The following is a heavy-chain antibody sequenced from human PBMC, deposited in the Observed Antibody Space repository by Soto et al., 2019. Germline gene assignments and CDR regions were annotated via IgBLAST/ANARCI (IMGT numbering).Heavy chain of an antibody. CDR3: ARGQVFAAQL. D-gene: IGHD2-15*01. V-gene: IGHV4-30-2*01. CDR1: GGSISSGDYS. Sequence: QLQLQESGSGLVKPSQTLSLTCAVSGGSISSGDYSWSWIRQPPGKGLEWIGYIYHSGSTYYIPSLKSRVTISVDRSQNQFSLELSSVSDSDTAVYYGARGQVFAAQLWGQGTLVTVSS. CDR2: IYHSGST. J-gene: IGHJ4*02.